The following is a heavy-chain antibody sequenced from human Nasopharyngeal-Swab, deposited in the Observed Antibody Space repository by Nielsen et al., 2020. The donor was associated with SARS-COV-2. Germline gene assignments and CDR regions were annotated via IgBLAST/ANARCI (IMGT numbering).Heavy chain of an antibody. Sequence: WVGQAPGQGLEWMGGIIPIFGTANYAQKFQGRVTITADESTSTAYMELSSLRSEDTAVYYCARDRYSSSSAIDYWGQGTLVTVSS. J-gene: IGHJ4*02. D-gene: IGHD6-6*01. CDR2: IIPIFGTA. CDR3: ARDRYSSSSAIDY. V-gene: IGHV1-69*01.